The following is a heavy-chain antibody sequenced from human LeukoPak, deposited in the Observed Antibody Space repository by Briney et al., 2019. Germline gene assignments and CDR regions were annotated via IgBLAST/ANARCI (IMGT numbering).Heavy chain of an antibody. CDR1: GFTFSDYY. D-gene: IGHD1-26*01. Sequence: EGSLRLSCAASGFTFSDYYMSWIRQAPGKGLEWVSYISSSGSTIYYADSVKGRFTISRDNAKNSLYLQMNSLRAEDTAVYYCARRWELRYYYYGMDVWGQGTTVTVSS. J-gene: IGHJ6*02. V-gene: IGHV3-11*01. CDR3: ARRWELRYYYYGMDV. CDR2: ISSSGSTI.